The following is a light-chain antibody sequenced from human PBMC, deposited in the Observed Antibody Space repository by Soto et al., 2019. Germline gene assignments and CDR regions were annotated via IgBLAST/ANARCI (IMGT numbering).Light chain of an antibody. CDR1: QSVSTN. V-gene: IGKV3-15*01. CDR3: HQYKNWPPVT. J-gene: IGKJ4*01. CDR2: GAS. Sequence: ETLLTQSPGNLSMSPGERATLSCRASQSVSTNVAWYQQKPGQAPRLLIYGASTRATGIPARFSGSGSGTEFTLTISSLQSEYFAVYYCHQYKNWPPVTFGGGTKVEIK.